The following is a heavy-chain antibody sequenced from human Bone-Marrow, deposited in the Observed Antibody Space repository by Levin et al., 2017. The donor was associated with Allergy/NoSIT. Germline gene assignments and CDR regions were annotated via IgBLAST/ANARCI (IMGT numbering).Heavy chain of an antibody. CDR2: IYYSGST. V-gene: IGHV4-61*01. D-gene: IGHD6-13*01. CDR1: GGSVSSGSYY. Sequence: SETLSLTCTVSGGSVSSGSYYWSWIRQPPGTGLEWIVYIYYSGSTNYKPSRKSPVTISVDTSENQFSLKLSSVTAADTAVYYCARVGVSSHWYVYYFDCWGQGTLVTVSS. J-gene: IGHJ4*02. CDR3: ARVGVSSHWYVYYFDC.